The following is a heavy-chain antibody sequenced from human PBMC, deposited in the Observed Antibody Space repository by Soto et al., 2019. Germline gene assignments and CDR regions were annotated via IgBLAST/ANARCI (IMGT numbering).Heavy chain of an antibody. CDR3: AGTYYYDSSGYYSFDY. CDR2: IYHSGST. V-gene: IGHV4-4*02. D-gene: IGHD3-22*01. Sequence: SETLSLTCAVSGGSISSSNWWSWVRQPPGKGLEWIGEIYHSGSTNYNPSLKSRVTISVDKSKNQFSLKLSSVTAADTAVYYCAGTYYYDSSGYYSFDYWGQGTLVTVSS. CDR1: GGSISSSNW. J-gene: IGHJ4*02.